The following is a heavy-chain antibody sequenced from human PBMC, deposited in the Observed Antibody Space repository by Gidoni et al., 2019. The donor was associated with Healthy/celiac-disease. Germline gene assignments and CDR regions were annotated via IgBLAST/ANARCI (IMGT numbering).Heavy chain of an antibody. Sequence: QLQLQESGPGLVKPSETLSLTCTVSGGSISSSSYSWGWIRQPPGKGLEWLGSIYYSGSTSYTPSLKSRVTISVDTSKNQFSLKLSSVTAADTAVYYCARLNYDILTGYRQLYYYYYGMDVWGKGTTVTVSS. CDR3: ARLNYDILTGYRQLYYYYYGMDV. CDR1: GGSISSSSYS. CDR2: IYYSGST. D-gene: IGHD3-9*01. J-gene: IGHJ6*04. V-gene: IGHV4-39*01.